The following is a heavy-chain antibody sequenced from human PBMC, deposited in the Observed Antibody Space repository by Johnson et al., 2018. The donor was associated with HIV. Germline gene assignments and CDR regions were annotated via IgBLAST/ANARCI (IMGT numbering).Heavy chain of an antibody. D-gene: IGHD6-13*01. CDR3: ARAIAAAGTVGVDAFDI. CDR1: GFTFSSYW. V-gene: IGHV3-7*01. CDR2: IKQDGSEK. J-gene: IGHJ3*02. Sequence: VQLVESGGGLVQPGGSLRLSCAASGFTFSSYWMSWVRQAPGKGLEWVANIKQDGSEKYSVDSVKGRFTISSDNAKNSLYLQMNSLRAEDTAVYYCARAIAAAGTVGVDAFDIWGQGTMVTVSS.